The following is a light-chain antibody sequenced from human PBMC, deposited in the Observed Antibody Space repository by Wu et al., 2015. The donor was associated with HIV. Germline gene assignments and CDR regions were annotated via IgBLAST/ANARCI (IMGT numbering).Light chain of an antibody. V-gene: IGKV1-9*01. CDR1: QGISSY. CDR3: LQHDSYPLT. CDR2: GAF. J-gene: IGKJ4*01. Sequence: DIQLTQFPSFLSASVGDRVAITCRASQGISSYLAWYQQKPGKAPKLLISGAFRLQSGVPSRFSGSGSETEFTLTISSLQPEDFATYYCLQHDSYPLTFGGGTKVEI.